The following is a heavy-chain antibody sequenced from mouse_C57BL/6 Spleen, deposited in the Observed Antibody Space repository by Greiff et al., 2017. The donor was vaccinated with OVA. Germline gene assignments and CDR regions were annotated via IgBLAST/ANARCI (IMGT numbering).Heavy chain of an antibody. J-gene: IGHJ4*01. CDR3: ARSIYYGSTYYYAMDY. CDR2: INPSTGGT. V-gene: IGHV1-42*01. CDR1: GYSFTGYY. D-gene: IGHD1-1*01. Sequence: EVQLVESGPELVKPGASVKISCKASGYSFTGYYMNWVKQSPEKSLEWIGEINPSTGGTTYNQKFKAKATLTVDKSPSTAYMQLKSLTSEDSAVYYCARSIYYGSTYYYAMDYWGQGTSVTVSS.